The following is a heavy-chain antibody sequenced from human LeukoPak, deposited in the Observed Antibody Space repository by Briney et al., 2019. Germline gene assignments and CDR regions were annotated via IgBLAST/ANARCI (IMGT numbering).Heavy chain of an antibody. CDR3: ARADYDFWSGYSN. Sequence: SETLSLTCTVSGGSISSGSYYWSWIRQPAGKGLEWIGYIYHSGSTYYNPSLKSRVTISVDRSKNQFSLKLSSVTAADTAVYYCARADYDFWSGYSNWGQGTLVTVSS. CDR1: GGSISSGSYY. V-gene: IGHV4-30-2*01. D-gene: IGHD3-3*01. J-gene: IGHJ4*02. CDR2: IYHSGST.